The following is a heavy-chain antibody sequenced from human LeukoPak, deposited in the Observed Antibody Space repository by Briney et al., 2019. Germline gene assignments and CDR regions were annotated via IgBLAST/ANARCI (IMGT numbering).Heavy chain of an antibody. CDR1: GGSITSYY. D-gene: IGHD3-3*01. CDR3: ARDLVRTGDDFWSGPLN. Sequence: SETLSLTCTVSGGSITSYYWSWIRQPPGKGLEWIGYIYYSGSTNYNPSLKSRVTISVDTSKNHFSLEVSSVTAADTAVYYCARDLVRTGDDFWSGPLNWGQGTLVTVSS. V-gene: IGHV4-59*01. J-gene: IGHJ4*02. CDR2: IYYSGST.